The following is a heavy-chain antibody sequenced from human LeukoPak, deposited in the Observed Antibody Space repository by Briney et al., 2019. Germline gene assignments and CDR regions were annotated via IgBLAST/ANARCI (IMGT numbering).Heavy chain of an antibody. D-gene: IGHD6-19*01. J-gene: IGHJ6*02. Sequence: GGSLRLSCAASGFTVSNNYMTWVRQAPGKGLEWVSAISGSGGSTYYADSVKGRFTISRDNSKNTLYLQMNSLRAEDTAVYYCAKDPVAGPGDYYGMDVWGQGTTVTVSS. V-gene: IGHV3-23*01. CDR1: GFTVSNNY. CDR2: ISGSGGST. CDR3: AKDPVAGPGDYYGMDV.